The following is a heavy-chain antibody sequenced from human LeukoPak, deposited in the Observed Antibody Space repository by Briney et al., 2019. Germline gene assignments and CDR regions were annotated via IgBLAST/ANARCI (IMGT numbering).Heavy chain of an antibody. J-gene: IGHJ4*02. Sequence: SETLSLTCAVYGGSFSGYYWSWIRQPPGKGLEWIGEINHSGSTNYNPSLKSRVTISVDTSKNQFSLKLSSVTAADTAVYYCARDNIVATLVDYWGQGTLVTVSP. V-gene: IGHV4-34*01. CDR1: GGSFSGYY. CDR2: INHSGST. CDR3: ARDNIVATLVDY. D-gene: IGHD5-12*01.